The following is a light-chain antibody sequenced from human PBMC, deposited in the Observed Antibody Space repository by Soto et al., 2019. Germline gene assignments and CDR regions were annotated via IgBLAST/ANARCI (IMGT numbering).Light chain of an antibody. CDR3: QPYGNCPLP. Sequence: EIVLTQSPGTLSLSPGERATLSCRASQSVSSSYVAWYQQKPGQPPRLLIYGASSRATGIPDRLSGSESGTDFTLTISSLKPEDFAVYYCQPYGNCPLPFGPGTKVDIK. CDR2: GAS. V-gene: IGKV3-20*01. J-gene: IGKJ1*01. CDR1: QSVSSSY.